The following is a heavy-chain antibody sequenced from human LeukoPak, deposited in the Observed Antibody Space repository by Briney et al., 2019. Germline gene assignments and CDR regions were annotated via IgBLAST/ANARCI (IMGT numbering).Heavy chain of an antibody. CDR1: GGTFRSYA. V-gene: IGHV1-69*05. CDR2: IIPIFGTT. J-gene: IGHJ6*03. Sequence: ASVKVSCKASGGTFRSYAISWVRQAPGQELEWMGGIIPIFGTTNYAQKFQGRVTITRNTSISTAYMELSSLRSEDTAVYYCARTLVRYLDRHYYMDVWGKGTTVTVSS. CDR3: ARTLVRYLDRHYYMDV. D-gene: IGHD3-3*01.